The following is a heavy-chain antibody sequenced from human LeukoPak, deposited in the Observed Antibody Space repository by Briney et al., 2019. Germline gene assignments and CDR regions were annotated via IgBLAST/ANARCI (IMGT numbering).Heavy chain of an antibody. J-gene: IGHJ4*02. CDR1: GFTFTGYY. V-gene: IGHV1-2*02. Sequence: ASVKLSRKASGFTFTGYYIHWVRQAPGQGLEWMGWVNPNSGGTNYAQMFQGRVTMTRDTSINTAYMELSGLRSDDTAVYYCARDSYGGNWSLGYWGQGTLVTVSS. CDR3: ARDSYGGNWSLGY. CDR2: VNPNSGGT. D-gene: IGHD4-23*01.